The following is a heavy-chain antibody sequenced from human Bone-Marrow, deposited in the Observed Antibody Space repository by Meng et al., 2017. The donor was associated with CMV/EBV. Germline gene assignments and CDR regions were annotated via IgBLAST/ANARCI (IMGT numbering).Heavy chain of an antibody. CDR1: GFIFSNYG. J-gene: IGHJ4*02. CDR3: ARDRANDY. Sequence: GGSLRLSCGASGFIFSNYGMHWVRQAPGKGLEWVAVISYDGSNKYYADSVKGRFTISRDNSKNTLYLQMNSLRAEDTAVYYCARDRANDYWGQGTRVTVSS. D-gene: IGHD5-24*01. V-gene: IGHV3-30*12. CDR2: ISYDGSNK.